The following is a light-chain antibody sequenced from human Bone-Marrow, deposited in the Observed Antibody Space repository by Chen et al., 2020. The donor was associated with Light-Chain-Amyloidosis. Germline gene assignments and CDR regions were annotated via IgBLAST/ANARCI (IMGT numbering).Light chain of an antibody. Sequence: SYALTQPPSASVSPGQTARITCSGDDLPTKYAYWYQQKPGQAPVLVIHRDTERPSGISERFSGSGSGTTATLTISGVQAEDEADYHCQSADSSGTYEVIFGGGTKLTVL. CDR1: DLPTKY. CDR3: QSADSSGTYEVI. J-gene: IGLJ2*01. V-gene: IGLV3-25*03. CDR2: RDT.